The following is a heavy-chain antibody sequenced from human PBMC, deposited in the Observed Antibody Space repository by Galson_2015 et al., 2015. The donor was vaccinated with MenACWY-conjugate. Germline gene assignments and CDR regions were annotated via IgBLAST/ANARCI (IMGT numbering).Heavy chain of an antibody. D-gene: IGHD2-15*01. Sequence: SVKVSCKASGGTFTTFGISWVRQAPGQGLECVGRVIPILGEVTYAQEFQGRVTITRDTSYMELYSLRSEDTAVYYCAGRNSSGGRGDFDYWGQGTLVTVSS. CDR3: AGRNSSGGRGDFDY. J-gene: IGHJ4*02. CDR2: VIPILGEV. V-gene: IGHV1-69*04. CDR1: GGTFTTFG.